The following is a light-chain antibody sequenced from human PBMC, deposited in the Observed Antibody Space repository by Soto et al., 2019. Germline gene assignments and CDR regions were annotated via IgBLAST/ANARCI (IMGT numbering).Light chain of an antibody. CDR1: SGSVSTSYY. V-gene: IGLV8-61*01. J-gene: IGLJ3*02. CDR3: VLYMGTGISV. CDR2: STN. Sequence: QTVVTQEPSFSVSPGRTVTLTGGLSSGSVSTSYYPSWYQLTPGQAPRTLIYSTNTRSSGVPNRFSGSILDNKAALTITGGEADDESEYYCVLYMGTGISVFGGGTKLTVL.